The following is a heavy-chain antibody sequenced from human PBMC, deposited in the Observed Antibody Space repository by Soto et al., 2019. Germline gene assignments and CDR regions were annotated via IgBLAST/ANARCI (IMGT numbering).Heavy chain of an antibody. V-gene: IGHV3-15*05. Sequence: EVPLVESGGGLVKPGGSLRLSCAASGFNFSNGWMSWVRQAPGKGLEWVGRIKSKVHGETTDYAAHVKGRFTISRDDSKNTLYLQMQSLQTEDTAVYYCSTDEWEWGQGTLVTVSS. D-gene: IGHD1-26*01. CDR1: GFNFSNGW. CDR2: IKSKVHGETT. CDR3: STDEWE. J-gene: IGHJ4*02.